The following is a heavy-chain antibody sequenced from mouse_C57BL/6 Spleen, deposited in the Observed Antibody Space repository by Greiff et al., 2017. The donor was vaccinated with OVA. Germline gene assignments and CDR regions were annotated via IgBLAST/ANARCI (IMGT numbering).Heavy chain of an antibody. D-gene: IGHD1-1*01. CDR1: GFNIKDDY. V-gene: IGHV14-4*01. J-gene: IGHJ2*01. CDR2: IDPENGDT. Sequence: VQLQQSGAELVRPGASVKLSCTASGFNIKDDYMHWVKQRPEQGLEWIGWIDPENGDTEYASKFQGKATITADTSSNTAYLQLSSLTSEDTAVYDCTTKYYGSSSSFDYWGQGTTLTVSS. CDR3: TTKYYGSSSSFDY.